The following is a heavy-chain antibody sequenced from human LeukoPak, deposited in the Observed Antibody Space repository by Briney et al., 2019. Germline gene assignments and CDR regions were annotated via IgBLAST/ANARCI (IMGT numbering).Heavy chain of an antibody. CDR1: GYSFTSYW. CDR3: ARIHYDFWSGQSAAFDI. J-gene: IGHJ3*02. V-gene: IGHV5-51*01. Sequence: GESLKISCKGSGYSFTSYWIGWVRQMHGKGLEWMGIIYPGDSDTRYSPSFQGQVTISADKSISTAYLQWSSLKASDTAMYYCARIHYDFWSGQSAAFDIWGQGTMVTVSS. D-gene: IGHD3-3*01. CDR2: IYPGDSDT.